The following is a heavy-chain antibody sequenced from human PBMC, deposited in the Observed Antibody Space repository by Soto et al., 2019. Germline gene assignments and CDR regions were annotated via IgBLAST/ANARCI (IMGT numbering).Heavy chain of an antibody. CDR2: IYYSGST. D-gene: IGHD3-10*01. J-gene: IGHJ4*02. CDR3: AREADSEEVRGVIAPYFDY. Sequence: QVQLQESGPGLVKPSQTLSLTCTVSGGSISSGGYYWSWIRQHPGKGLEWIGYIYYSGSTYYNPSLKSRVTISVDTSNNQFSLKLSSVTAADTAVYYCAREADSEEVRGVIAPYFDYWGQGTLVTVSS. CDR1: GGSISSGGYY. V-gene: IGHV4-31*03.